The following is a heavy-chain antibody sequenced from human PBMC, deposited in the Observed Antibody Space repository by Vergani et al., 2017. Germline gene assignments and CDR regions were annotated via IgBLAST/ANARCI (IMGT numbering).Heavy chain of an antibody. D-gene: IGHD4-11*01. Sequence: QVQLQQWGGGLLKPSETLSLTCVVNGGSFTSYHWTWIRQSPGEGLEWVGDIDHTGRPDYNPSLKSRLTMSVDKSRNQFSLTLNSVTATDTAIYFCARVNTEXNGHLYYYYYMDVWGQGTAVTVS. CDR3: ARVNTEXNGHLYYYYYMDV. CDR2: IDHTGRP. J-gene: IGHJ6*03. CDR1: GGSFTSYH. V-gene: IGHV4-34*01.